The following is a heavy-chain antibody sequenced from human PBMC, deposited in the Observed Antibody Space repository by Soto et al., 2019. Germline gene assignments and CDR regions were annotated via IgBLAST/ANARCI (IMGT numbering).Heavy chain of an antibody. V-gene: IGHV4-59*01. CDR2: MFYSGST. D-gene: IGHD3-22*01. J-gene: IGHJ4*02. Sequence: SETLSLTCTVSGGSITTYYWSWIRQPPGKGLEWIGYMFYSGSTNYNPSLKSRVTISVDTSKNQFSLKLSSVTAADTAVYYCARDYDSSGYYYQYWGQGTPVTVSS. CDR3: ARDYDSSGYYYQY. CDR1: GGSITTYY.